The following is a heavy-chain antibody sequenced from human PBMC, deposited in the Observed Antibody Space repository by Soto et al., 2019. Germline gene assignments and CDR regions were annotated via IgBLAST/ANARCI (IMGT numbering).Heavy chain of an antibody. CDR3: ARGGEEGYGTFFDY. Sequence: QVQLVQSGAEVKKPGSSVKVSCKASGGTFSSYTISWVRQAPGQGLEWMGRIIPILGIANYAQKFQGRVTSTADKSTSTAYMELSSLRSEDTAVYYGARGGEEGYGTFFDYWGQGTLVTVSS. D-gene: IGHD1-7*01. CDR1: GGTFSSYT. J-gene: IGHJ4*02. V-gene: IGHV1-69*02. CDR2: IIPILGIA.